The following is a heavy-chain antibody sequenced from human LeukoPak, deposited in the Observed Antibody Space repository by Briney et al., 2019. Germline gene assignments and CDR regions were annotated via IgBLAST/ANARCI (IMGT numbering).Heavy chain of an antibody. CDR1: GGTFSSYA. CDR2: IIPIFGTA. J-gene: IGHJ6*03. Sequence: SAKVSCKASGGTFSSYAISWVRQAPGQGLEWMGGIIPIFGTANYAQKFQGRVTITTDESTSTAYMELSSLRSEDTAVYYCATGNIGYCSSTSCYVHYYYYMDVWGKGTTVTVSS. CDR3: ATGNIGYCSSTSCYVHYYYYMDV. D-gene: IGHD2-2*01. V-gene: IGHV1-69*05.